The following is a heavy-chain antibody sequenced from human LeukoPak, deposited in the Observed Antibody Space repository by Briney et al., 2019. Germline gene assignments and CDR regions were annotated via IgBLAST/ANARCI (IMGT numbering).Heavy chain of an antibody. Sequence: SETLSLTCTVSGGSISSYYWSWIRQPPGKGLDCIGYIYYSGTTNYNPSLKSRVTISVDTSKNQFSLKLSSVTAADTAVYYCAREVRRQLWSNYYYYMDVWGKGTTVTISS. V-gene: IGHV4-4*08. CDR3: AREVRRQLWSNYYYYMDV. CDR2: IYYSGTT. J-gene: IGHJ6*03. CDR1: GGSISSYY. D-gene: IGHD5-18*01.